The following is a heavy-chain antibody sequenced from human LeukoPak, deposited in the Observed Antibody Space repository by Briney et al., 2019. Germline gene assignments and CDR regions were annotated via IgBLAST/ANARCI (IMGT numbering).Heavy chain of an antibody. CDR1: GYTFTGYY. J-gene: IGHJ3*02. CDR2: INPNSGGT. CDR3: ARGVKYYYDSSGYYAFDI. D-gene: IGHD3-22*01. Sequence: ASVKVSCKASGYTFTGYYMHWVRQAPGQGLEWMGWINPNSGGTNYAQKFQGRVTMTRDTSISTAYMELSRLRSDDTAVYYCARGVKYYYDSSGYYAFDIWGQGTMVTVSS. V-gene: IGHV1-2*02.